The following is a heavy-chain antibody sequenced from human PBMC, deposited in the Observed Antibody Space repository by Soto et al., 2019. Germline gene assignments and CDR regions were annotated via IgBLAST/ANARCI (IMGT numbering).Heavy chain of an antibody. J-gene: IGHJ5*02. Sequence: QVQLVQSGAEVKKPGSSVKVSCKASGGTSNNNANSWVRQAPGQGLEWMGGIVPVFGTENYAQKFRGRVRITADDSTRTLNMELSSLRSDDTAVYYCATLQGSGTYYDDDSWGQGTLVTVSS. V-gene: IGHV1-69*01. CDR2: IVPVFGTE. CDR1: GGTSNNNA. CDR3: ATLQGSGTYYDDDS. D-gene: IGHD3-10*01.